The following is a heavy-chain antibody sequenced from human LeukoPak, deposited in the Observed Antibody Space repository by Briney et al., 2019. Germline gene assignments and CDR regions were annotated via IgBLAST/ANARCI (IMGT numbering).Heavy chain of an antibody. J-gene: IGHJ4*02. CDR3: AKDYCSGGSCYSVFDY. D-gene: IGHD2-15*01. V-gene: IGHV3-7*04. CDR2: IKQDGSDR. Sequence: GGSLRLSCAASGFTFRNYWMSWVRQVPGTGLEWVANIKQDGSDRNYVTSVRGRFTISRDNSKNTLYLQMNSLRAEDTAMYYCAKDYCSGGSCYSVFDYWGQGTLVTVSS. CDR1: GFTFRNYW.